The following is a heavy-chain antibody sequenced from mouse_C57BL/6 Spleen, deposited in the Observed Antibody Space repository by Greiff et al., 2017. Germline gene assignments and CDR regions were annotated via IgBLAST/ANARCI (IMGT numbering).Heavy chain of an antibody. D-gene: IGHD2-2*01. CDR1: GFSLTSYG. CDR2: IWSGGST. Sequence: VKLMESGPGLVQPSQSLSITCTVSGFSLTSYGVHWVRQSPGKGLEWLGVIWSGGSTDYNAAFISRLSISKDNSKSQVFFKMNSLQADDTAIYYCARNSDYGYDDYAMDYWGQGTSVTVSS. CDR3: ARNSDYGYDDYAMDY. V-gene: IGHV2-2*01. J-gene: IGHJ4*01.